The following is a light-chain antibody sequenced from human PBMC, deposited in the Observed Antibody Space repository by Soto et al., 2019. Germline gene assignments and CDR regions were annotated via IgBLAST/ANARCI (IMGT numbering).Light chain of an antibody. CDR3: PQSYSTPYT. J-gene: IGKJ2*01. V-gene: IGKV1-39*01. Sequence: DIQMTQSPSSLSASVGDRVTITCRASQSIISYLNWYQQKPGKAPKLLIYAASSLQSGVPSRFSGSGSGTDFTLTISSLQAEDFATYYCPQSYSTPYTFGQGTKLEIK. CDR1: QSIISY. CDR2: AAS.